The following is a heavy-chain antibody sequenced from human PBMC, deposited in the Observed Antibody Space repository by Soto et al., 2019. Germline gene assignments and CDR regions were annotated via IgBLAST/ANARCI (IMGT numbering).Heavy chain of an antibody. CDR3: AKDGEGYCSGGSCYEGYFQH. CDR1: GFTFSSYG. Sequence: QVQLVESGGGAVQPGRSLRLSCAASGFTFSSYGMHWVRQAPGKGLEWVAVISYDGSNKYYADSVKGRFTISRDNSKNTLYLQMNSLRAEDTAVYYCAKDGEGYCSGGSCYEGYFQHWGQGTLVTVSS. D-gene: IGHD2-15*01. CDR2: ISYDGSNK. V-gene: IGHV3-30*18. J-gene: IGHJ1*01.